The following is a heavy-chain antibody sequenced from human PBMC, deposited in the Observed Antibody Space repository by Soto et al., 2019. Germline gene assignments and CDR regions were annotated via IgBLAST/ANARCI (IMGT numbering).Heavy chain of an antibody. V-gene: IGHV3-48*02. D-gene: IGHD7-27*01. CDR2: ISSSSSTI. CDR3: ARKSLT. CDR1: GFTFSSSW. Sequence: GGSLRLSCAASGFTFSSSWMHWVRQAPGKGLEWVSYISSSSSTIYYADSVKGRFTISRDNAKNSLYLQMNSLRDDDTAVYYCARKSLTWGQGTLLTVSS. J-gene: IGHJ4*02.